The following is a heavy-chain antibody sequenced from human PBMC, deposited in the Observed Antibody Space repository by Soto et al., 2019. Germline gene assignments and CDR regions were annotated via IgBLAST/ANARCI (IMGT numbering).Heavy chain of an antibody. V-gene: IGHV1-8*01. D-gene: IGHD3-3*01. CDR2: MNPNSGNT. CDR1: GYTFTSYD. Sequence: QVQLVQSGAEVKKPGASVKVSCKASGYTFTSYDINWVRQATGQGLEWMGWMNPNSGNTGYAQKFQGRVTMTRNTSISTAEMELSSLRSEDTAVYYGARQGVVLPAFYGMDVWGQGTTVTVSS. CDR3: ARQGVVLPAFYGMDV. J-gene: IGHJ6*02.